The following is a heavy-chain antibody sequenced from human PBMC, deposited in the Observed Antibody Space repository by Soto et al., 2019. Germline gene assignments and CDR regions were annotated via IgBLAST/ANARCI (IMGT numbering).Heavy chain of an antibody. CDR3: AKDQENGAYDTTRPTDY. V-gene: IGHV3-30*18. CDR2: ISYDGSNK. J-gene: IGHJ4*02. Sequence: GGSLRLSCAASGFTFSNYGMHWVRQAPGKGLEWVAIISYDGSNKYYADSVRGRFTISRDNSEHTLYLQMNSLRAEDTAVYYCAKDQENGAYDTTRPTDYWGQGALVTV. D-gene: IGHD4-17*01. CDR1: GFTFSNYG.